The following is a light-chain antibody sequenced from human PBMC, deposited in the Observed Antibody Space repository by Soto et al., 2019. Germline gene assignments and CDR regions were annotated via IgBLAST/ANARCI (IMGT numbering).Light chain of an antibody. Sequence: IVLTQTPLSLSVTPGQPASISFKSSQSLRHSDGRTYVYWYVQRPGQPPQLLIYEVSNRFSGVPDRFGGYGAGTDFTLEISRVEAEDVGIYYCMQTIQLPLTFGGGTKVDI. J-gene: IGKJ4*01. CDR2: EVS. CDR3: MQTIQLPLT. V-gene: IGKV2D-29*01. CDR1: QSLRHSDGRTY.